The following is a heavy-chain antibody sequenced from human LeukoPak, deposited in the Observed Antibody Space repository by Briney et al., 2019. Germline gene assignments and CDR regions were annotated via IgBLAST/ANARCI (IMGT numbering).Heavy chain of an antibody. D-gene: IGHD3-16*01. V-gene: IGHV4-4*07. CDR1: GGSISSYY. CDR3: ARLKLGAYFDL. CDR2: IYTSGST. Sequence: SETLSLTCTVSGGSISSYYWSWIRQPAGKGLEWIGHIYTSGSTNYNPSLKSRVTMSVDTSKNQCSLKLTSVSAADTAVYYCARLKLGAYFDLWGRGTLVTVSS. J-gene: IGHJ2*01.